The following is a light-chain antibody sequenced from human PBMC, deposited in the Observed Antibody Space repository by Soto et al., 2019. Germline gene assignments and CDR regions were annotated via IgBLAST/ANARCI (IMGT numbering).Light chain of an antibody. J-gene: IGKJ4*02. V-gene: IGKV1-12*01. CDR3: QQTNPCLPLM. CDR2: AAS. Sequence: DIQMTQSPSSVSASVGDRVTITCRASQGISNWLAWYQQQPWKAPKLLIYAASSLQSGAPSRFSGGGSGTHFTLIISRLQPEDFAPYYCQQTNPCLPLMVGGGTKVEIK. CDR1: QGISNW.